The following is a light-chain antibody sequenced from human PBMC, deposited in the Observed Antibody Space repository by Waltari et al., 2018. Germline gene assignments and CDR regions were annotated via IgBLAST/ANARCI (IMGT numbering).Light chain of an antibody. CDR1: NSNLRNNQ. Sequence: QSVLTQPPSASETPGQRITIPCSGINSNLRNNQVSWYQQLPGTTPKLLTYGNHPRPSGVPDRFSGSKSGASASLAISGLRSEDEADYYCAVWDDSLSAVVFGGGTKLTV. CDR2: GNH. V-gene: IGLV1-47*01. J-gene: IGLJ2*01. CDR3: AVWDDSLSAVV.